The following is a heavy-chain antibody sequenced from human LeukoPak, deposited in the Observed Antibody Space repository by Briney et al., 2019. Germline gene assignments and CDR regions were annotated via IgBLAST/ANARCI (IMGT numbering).Heavy chain of an antibody. D-gene: IGHD3-22*01. J-gene: IGHJ3*02. CDR1: GYXFTSYG. Sequence: ASVKVSCKAPGYXFTSYGISGVRQAPGQGVEWLGWISAYNGNTNYAQKLQGRVTMTTHTSTSTAYMELRSLRSDDTAVYYCARVLYYYDSSGRIGAFDIWGQGTMVTVSS. V-gene: IGHV1-18*01. CDR2: ISAYNGNT. CDR3: ARVLYYYDSSGRIGAFDI.